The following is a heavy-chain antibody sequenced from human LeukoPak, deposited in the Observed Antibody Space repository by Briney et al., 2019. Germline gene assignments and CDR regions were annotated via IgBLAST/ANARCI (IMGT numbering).Heavy chain of an antibody. CDR3: AREVRGVIKYYYYYGMDV. D-gene: IGHD3-10*01. CDR2: MNPNSGNT. Sequence: ASVKVSCKASGYTFTSYDINWVRQAPGQGLEWMGWMNPNSGNTGYAQKFQGRVTMTRNTSISTAYMELSSLRSEDTAVYYCAREVRGVIKYYYYYGMDVWGQGTTVTVSS. J-gene: IGHJ6*02. V-gene: IGHV1-8*01. CDR1: GYTFTSYD.